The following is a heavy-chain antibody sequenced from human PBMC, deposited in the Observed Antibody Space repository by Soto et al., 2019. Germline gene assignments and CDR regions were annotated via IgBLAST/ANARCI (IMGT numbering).Heavy chain of an antibody. V-gene: IGHV4-31*03. CDR1: GGSISSGGYY. J-gene: IGHJ5*02. D-gene: IGHD5-18*01. CDR2: IYYSGST. Sequence: SETLSLTCTVSGGSISSGGYYWSWIRQHPGKGLEWIGYIYYSGSTYYNPSLKSRVTISVDTSKNQFSLKLSSVTAADTAVYYCAGVLGGELWFRDNWLDPWGQGTLVTVSS. CDR3: AGVLGGELWFRDNWLDP.